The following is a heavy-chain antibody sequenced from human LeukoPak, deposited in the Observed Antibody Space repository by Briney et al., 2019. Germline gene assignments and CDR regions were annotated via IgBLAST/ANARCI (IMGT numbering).Heavy chain of an antibody. CDR1: GGSISHYY. V-gene: IGHV4-59*01. Sequence: SETLSLTCTVSGGSISHYYWSWIRQPPGKGLEWIGYIYYSGSTNYNPSLKSRVTISVDTSKNQFSLKLSSVTAADTAVYYCARVDYGDYGFDYWGQGTLVTVSS. J-gene: IGHJ4*02. D-gene: IGHD4-17*01. CDR3: ARVDYGDYGFDY. CDR2: IYYSGST.